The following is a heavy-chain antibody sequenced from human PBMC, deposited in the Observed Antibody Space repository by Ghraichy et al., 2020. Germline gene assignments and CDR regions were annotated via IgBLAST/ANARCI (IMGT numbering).Heavy chain of an antibody. J-gene: IGHJ4*02. D-gene: IGHD6-13*01. Sequence: ASVKVSCKASGYTFTNYGFSWVRQAPGQGLEWMGWISAYSGNTNYAQKLQGRVSMTTDPYTNTAYMELRSLKSDDTAVYYCASDVFAGISGITWYEPKFDYWGQGTLVTVSS. CDR1: GYTFTNYG. CDR3: ASDVFAGISGITWYEPKFDY. V-gene: IGHV1-18*04. CDR2: ISAYSGNT.